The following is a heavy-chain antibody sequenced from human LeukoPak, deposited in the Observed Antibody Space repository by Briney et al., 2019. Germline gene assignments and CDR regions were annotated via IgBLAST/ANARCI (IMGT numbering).Heavy chain of an antibody. D-gene: IGHD1-26*01. CDR1: GFTLSMYS. J-gene: IGHJ4*02. Sequence: GGSLRLSCAASGFTLSMYSMHWVRQAPGKGLEYVSAISGNGGDTYYADSVKGRFTTSRDNSKNTLYLQMGSLSAEDMGVYYCARVVGEGNFDYWGQGTLVTVSS. V-gene: IGHV3-64*02. CDR3: ARVVGEGNFDY. CDR2: ISGNGGDT.